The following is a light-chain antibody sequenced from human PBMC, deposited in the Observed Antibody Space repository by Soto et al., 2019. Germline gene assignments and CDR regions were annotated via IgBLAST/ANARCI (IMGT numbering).Light chain of an antibody. Sequence: SVLTQPHSVSGPPGQSVAISCSGTSSDVGGYNYVSWYQQHPGKAPKLIIFDVNKRPSGVPDRFSGSKSGSTASLTISGLQAEDEADYYCCSYGGSFYVVGTGTKVTVL. V-gene: IGLV2-11*01. CDR2: DVN. CDR1: SSDVGGYNY. CDR3: CSYGGSFYV. J-gene: IGLJ1*01.